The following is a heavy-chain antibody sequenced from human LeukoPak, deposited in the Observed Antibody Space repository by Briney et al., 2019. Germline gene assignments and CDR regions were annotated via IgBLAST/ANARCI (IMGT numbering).Heavy chain of an antibody. Sequence: SQTLSLTCTVSGGSISSGGYYWSWIRQHPGKGLEWIGYIYYSGSTYYNPSLKSRVTISVDTSKNQFSLKLSSVTAADTAVYYCARHNPPGRAFAFDIWGQGTMVTVSS. CDR2: IYYSGST. CDR1: GGSISSGGYY. D-gene: IGHD1-14*01. V-gene: IGHV4-31*03. J-gene: IGHJ3*02. CDR3: ARHNPPGRAFAFDI.